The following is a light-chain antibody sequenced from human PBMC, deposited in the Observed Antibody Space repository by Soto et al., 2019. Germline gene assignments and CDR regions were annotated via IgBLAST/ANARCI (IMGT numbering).Light chain of an antibody. Sequence: QSVLTQPASVSGSPGQSITISCTGTSSDVGGYNYVSWYQQYPGKAPKLVIYEVTYRPSGVSNRFSGSKSDNTASLTISGLQAEDEADYYCSSYASYNTVVFGGGTKVTVL. CDR1: SSDVGGYNY. CDR3: SSYASYNTVV. J-gene: IGLJ3*02. V-gene: IGLV2-14*01. CDR2: EVT.